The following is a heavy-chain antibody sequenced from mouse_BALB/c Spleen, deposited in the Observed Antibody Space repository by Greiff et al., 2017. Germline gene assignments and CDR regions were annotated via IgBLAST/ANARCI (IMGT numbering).Heavy chain of an antibody. CDR3: ATLPNYAMDY. D-gene: IGHD1-2*01. V-gene: IGHV2-2*02. Sequence: VQGVESGPGLVQPSQSLSITCTVSGFSLTSYGVHWVRQSPGKGLEWLGVIWSGGSTDYNAAFISRLSISKDNSKSQVFFKMNSLQANDTAIYYCATLPNYAMDYWGQGTSVTVSS. CDR2: IWSGGST. J-gene: IGHJ4*01. CDR1: GFSLTSYG.